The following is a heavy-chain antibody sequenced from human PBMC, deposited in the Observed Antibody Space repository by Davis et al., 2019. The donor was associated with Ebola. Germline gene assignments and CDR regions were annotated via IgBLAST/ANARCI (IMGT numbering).Heavy chain of an antibody. CDR3: AKVDYGDLFFDY. V-gene: IGHV3-74*01. Sequence: GESLKISCAASGFTFSSYWMHWVRQAPGKGLVWVSRINSDGSSTSYADSVKGRFTISRDNSKNTLYLQMNSLRAEDTAVYYCAKVDYGDLFFDYWGQGTLVTVSS. CDR1: GFTFSSYW. J-gene: IGHJ4*02. D-gene: IGHD4-17*01. CDR2: INSDGSST.